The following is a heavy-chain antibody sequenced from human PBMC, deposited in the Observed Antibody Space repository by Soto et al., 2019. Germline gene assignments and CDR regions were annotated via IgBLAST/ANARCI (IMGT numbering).Heavy chain of an antibody. D-gene: IGHD4-17*01. Sequence: EVQLVESGGGLVKPGGSLRLSCAASGFPFSNAWMSWVRQAPGQGLEWVGRIKSKTDGGTTDYAAPVKGRFTISRDDSKNTLYLKMNSLKTEDTAVYYCTTDLSPPKSTVIWGQGTLVTVSS. V-gene: IGHV3-15*01. CDR3: TTDLSPPKSTVI. CDR2: IKSKTDGGTT. J-gene: IGHJ4*02. CDR1: GFPFSNAW.